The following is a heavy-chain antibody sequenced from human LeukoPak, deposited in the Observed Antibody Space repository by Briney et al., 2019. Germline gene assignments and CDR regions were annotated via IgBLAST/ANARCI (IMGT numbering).Heavy chain of an antibody. Sequence: GSLRLSCAASGFTFDDYGMNWVRQAPGKGLEWISHISGTSILTKYADSVQGRFTVSRDNAKNSVYLQMNSLRVEDTAVYYCTREWDYWGQGTLVTVSS. J-gene: IGHJ4*02. CDR3: TREWDY. CDR1: GFTFDDYG. CDR2: ISGTSILT. V-gene: IGHV3-48*01.